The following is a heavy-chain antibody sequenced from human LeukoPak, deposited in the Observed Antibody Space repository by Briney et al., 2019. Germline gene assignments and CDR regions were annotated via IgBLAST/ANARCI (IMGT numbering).Heavy chain of an antibody. CDR3: ARERLFGWFDH. CDR2: IYSGGST. Sequence: GGSLRLSCAASGFTFSSNYMSWVRQAPGKGLEWVSVIYSGGSTYYADSVKGRFTISRDNSKNTLYLQMNSLRAEDTAVYYCARERLFGWFDHWGQGTLVTVSS. CDR1: GFTFSSNY. V-gene: IGHV3-53*01. J-gene: IGHJ5*02. D-gene: IGHD3-16*01.